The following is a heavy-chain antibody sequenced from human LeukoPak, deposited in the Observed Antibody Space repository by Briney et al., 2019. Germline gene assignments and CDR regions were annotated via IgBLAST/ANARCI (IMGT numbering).Heavy chain of an antibody. J-gene: IGHJ4*02. Sequence: GGSLRLSCAASGFTFSSYWMHWVRQAPGKGLVWVSRINSDGSSTSYADSVKGRFTISRDNAKNTLYLQMNSLRAEDTAVYYCASQGIVGATTALFDYWGQGTLVTVSS. CDR2: INSDGSST. CDR1: GFTFSSYW. D-gene: IGHD1-26*01. V-gene: IGHV3-74*01. CDR3: ASQGIVGATTALFDY.